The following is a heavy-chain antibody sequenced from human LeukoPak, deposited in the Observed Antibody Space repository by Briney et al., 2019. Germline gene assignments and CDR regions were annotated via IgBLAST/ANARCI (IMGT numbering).Heavy chain of an antibody. V-gene: IGHV3-23*01. CDR1: GFTFSSYA. Sequence: GGSLRLSCAASGFTFSSYAMSWVRQAPGKGREWVSAISGSGGSTYYADSVKGRFTISRDNSKNTLYLQMNSLRAEDTAVYYCAKDYVATVTTPYYYMDVWGKGTTVTVSS. CDR2: ISGSGGST. J-gene: IGHJ6*03. CDR3: AKDYVATVTTPYYYMDV. D-gene: IGHD4-17*01.